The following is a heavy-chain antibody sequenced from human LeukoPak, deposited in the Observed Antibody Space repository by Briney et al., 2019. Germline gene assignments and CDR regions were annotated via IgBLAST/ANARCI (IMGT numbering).Heavy chain of an antibody. J-gene: IGHJ6*02. V-gene: IGHV3-21*01. D-gene: IGHD2-2*01. Sequence: GGSLRLSCAASGFTFSSYNMNWVRQAPGKGLEWVSSISSWSSYIYYADSVKGRFTISRDNAKNSLYLQMNSLRAEDTAVYYCARDNQYCSSTSCYYYYYGMDVWGQGTTVTVSS. CDR3: ARDNQYCSSTSCYYYYYGMDV. CDR1: GFTFSSYN. CDR2: ISSWSSYI.